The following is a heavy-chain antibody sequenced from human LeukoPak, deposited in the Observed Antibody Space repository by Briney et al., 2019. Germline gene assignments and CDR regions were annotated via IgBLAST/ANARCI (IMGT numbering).Heavy chain of an antibody. CDR1: GYTFTSYY. CDR3: ARDLSLGWYFDL. CDR2: INPSGGST. V-gene: IGHV1-46*01. J-gene: IGHJ2*01. Sequence: ASVKVSCKASGYTFTSYYMHWVRQAPGQGLEWMGIINPSGGSTSYAQKFQGRVTMTRDTSTSTVYMELSSLRSDDTAVYYCARDLSLGWYFDLWGRGTLVTVSS.